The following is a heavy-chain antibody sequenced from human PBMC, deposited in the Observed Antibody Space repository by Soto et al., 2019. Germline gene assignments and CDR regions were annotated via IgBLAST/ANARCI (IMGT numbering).Heavy chain of an antibody. CDR3: VKDTYILVGTTHLDS. CDR1: GFTFDDYA. Sequence: SLRLSCAPSGFTFDDYAMHWVRQGPGKGLEWVSGISWNSDMITYADSVKGRFTVSRDNAKNSLDLEMNSLRVEDTALYYCVKDTYILVGTTHLDSCGEGTLVTVSS. D-gene: IGHD2-21*01. J-gene: IGHJ4*02. V-gene: IGHV3-9*01. CDR2: ISWNSDMI.